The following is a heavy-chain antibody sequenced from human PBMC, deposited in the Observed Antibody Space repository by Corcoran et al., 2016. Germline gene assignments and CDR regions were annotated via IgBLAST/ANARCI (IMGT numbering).Heavy chain of an antibody. V-gene: IGHV4-34*01. J-gene: IGHJ4*02. CDR3: ASRARFSLAWFD. D-gene: IGHD3-3*01. Sequence: QVQLQQWGAGLLKPSETLSLTCDVYGGSFSGYYWSWIRQPPGEGLEWIGEIKHSGSTNYNPSLKSRVTISVDASKNQFSLKRSSVTAADTAVYYCASRARFSLAWFDWGQGTLVTVSS. CDR1: GGSFSGYY. CDR2: IKHSGST.